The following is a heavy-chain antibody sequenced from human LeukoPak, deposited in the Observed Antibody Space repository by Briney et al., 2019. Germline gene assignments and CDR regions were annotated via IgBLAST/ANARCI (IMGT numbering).Heavy chain of an antibody. V-gene: IGHV3-21*01. Sequence: GGSLRLSCAASGFTFSSHSMNWVRQAPGKGLEWVSSISSSSSYIYYADSVKGRFTISRDNAKNSLYLQMNSLRAEDTAVYYCARSNLPISGYYYYWGQGTLVTVSS. CDR3: ARSNLPISGYYYY. CDR2: ISSSSSYI. CDR1: GFTFSSHS. J-gene: IGHJ4*02. D-gene: IGHD3-22*01.